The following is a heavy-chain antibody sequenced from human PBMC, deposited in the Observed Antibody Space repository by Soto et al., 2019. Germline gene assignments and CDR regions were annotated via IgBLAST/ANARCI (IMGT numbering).Heavy chain of an antibody. V-gene: IGHV4-61*01. CDR1: GGSVSSGSYY. CDR3: ARDLRRITIVRGVQHYFYGMDV. J-gene: IGHJ6*02. Sequence: PSETLSLTCTVSGGSVSSGSYYWSWIRQPPGKGLEWIGYIYYGGSTNYNPSLKSRVTISVDTSKNQFSLKLSSVTAADTAVYYCARDLRRITIVRGVQHYFYGMDVWGQGTTVTVSS. D-gene: IGHD3-10*01. CDR2: IYYGGST.